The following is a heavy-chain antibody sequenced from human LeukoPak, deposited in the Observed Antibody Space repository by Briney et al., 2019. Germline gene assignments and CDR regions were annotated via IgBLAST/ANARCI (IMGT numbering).Heavy chain of an antibody. V-gene: IGHV3-43D*03. CDR3: AKDQGPSGPYYYYGMDV. J-gene: IGHJ6*02. Sequence: PGGSLRLSCAASGFTFDDYAMHWVRQAPGKGLEWVSLISWDGGSTYYADSVKGRFTISRDNSKNSLYLQMNSLRAEDTALYYCAKDQGPSGPYYYYGMDVWGQGTTVTVSS. CDR1: GFTFDDYA. D-gene: IGHD3-10*01. CDR2: ISWDGGST.